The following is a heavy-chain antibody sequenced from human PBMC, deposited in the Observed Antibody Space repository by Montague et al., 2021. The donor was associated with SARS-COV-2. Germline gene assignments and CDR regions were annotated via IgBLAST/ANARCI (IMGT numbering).Heavy chain of an antibody. CDR2: INHGGST. CDR3: ARLRDGVVPSPILGVGPYYSYYFMDV. Sequence: SETLSLTCAVHGGSFSTYSWNWIRQPPGKGLEWIGEINHGGSTNYNPSLKGRLTISTDPSKNQFSPKLTSVAAADTAVYYCARLRDGVVPSPILGVGPYYSYYFMDVWGKGTTVTVSS. CDR1: GGSFSTYS. J-gene: IGHJ6*03. V-gene: IGHV4-34*01. D-gene: IGHD3-10*01.